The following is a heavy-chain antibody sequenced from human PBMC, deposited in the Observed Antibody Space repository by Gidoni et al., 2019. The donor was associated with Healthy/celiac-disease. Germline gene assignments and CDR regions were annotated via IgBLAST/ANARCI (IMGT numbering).Heavy chain of an antibody. V-gene: IGHV3-23*01. Sequence: EVQLLESGGGLVQPGGSLRLSCAASGFPFSSYPMSWVRQAPGKGLEWVAAISGSGGSTYYADSVKGRFTISRDNSKNTLYLQMNSLRAEDTAVYYCAKDRSLAVWFGANKFDYWGQGTLVTVSS. CDR2: ISGSGGST. CDR1: GFPFSSYP. J-gene: IGHJ4*02. CDR3: AKDRSLAVWFGANKFDY. D-gene: IGHD3-10*01.